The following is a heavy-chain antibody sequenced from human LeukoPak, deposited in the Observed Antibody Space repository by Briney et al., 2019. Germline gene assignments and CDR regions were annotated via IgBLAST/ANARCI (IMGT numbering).Heavy chain of an antibody. D-gene: IGHD3-22*01. V-gene: IGHV4-39*01. Sequence: SETLSLTCTVSGGSISSSGYYWGWIRQPPGKGLEWIGNIYYGGNTYYNPSLKSRVTISVDTSKNQLSLKLTSVTAADTAVYYCARLRDSSGFYSRVWGQGTLVTVSS. CDR1: GGSISSSGYY. CDR2: IYYGGNT. CDR3: ARLRDSSGFYSRV. J-gene: IGHJ4*02.